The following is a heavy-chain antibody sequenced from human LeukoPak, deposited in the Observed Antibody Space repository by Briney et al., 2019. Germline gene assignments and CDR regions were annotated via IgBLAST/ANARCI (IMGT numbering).Heavy chain of an antibody. CDR3: ARQIYGDYGNWFDP. J-gene: IGHJ5*02. D-gene: IGHD4-17*01. CDR1: GGSISSSSYY. V-gene: IGHV4-39*01. Sequence: SETLSLTCTVSGGSISSSSYYWGWIRQPQGKGLEWIESIYYSGSTYYNPSLKRRVTISVDTSKNQFSLKLSSVTAADTAVYYCARQIYGDYGNWFDPWGQGTLVTVSS. CDR2: IYYSGST.